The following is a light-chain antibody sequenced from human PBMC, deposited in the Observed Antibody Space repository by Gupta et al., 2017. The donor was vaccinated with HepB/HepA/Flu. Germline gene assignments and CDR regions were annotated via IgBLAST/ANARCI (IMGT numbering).Light chain of an antibody. CDR1: TSDIGTYHY. Sequence: SASGSPGQSVTISCTGTTSDIGTYHYVSWYQQHPGRAPKLIIYDVTKRPSGVPDRFSGSRSGTTASLTVSGLQAEDDADYYCGAYGGANNFVFGSGTTVAV. V-gene: IGLV2-8*01. CDR2: DVT. CDR3: GAYGGANNFV. J-gene: IGLJ1*01.